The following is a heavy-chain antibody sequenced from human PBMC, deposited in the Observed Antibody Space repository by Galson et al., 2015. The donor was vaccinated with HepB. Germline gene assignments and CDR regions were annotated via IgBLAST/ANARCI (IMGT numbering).Heavy chain of an antibody. J-gene: IGHJ5*02. Sequence: SLRLSCAASGFTFSSYAVHWVRQAPGKGLEWVAVISYDGSNKHFADSVKGRFTISRDISKNTLYLQMNSLRAEDTAVYYCAREGGDPGVYRYNWFDPWGQGTLVTVSS. CDR2: ISYDGSNK. V-gene: IGHV3-30-3*01. CDR1: GFTFSSYA. CDR3: AREGGDPGVYRYNWFDP. D-gene: IGHD2-21*02.